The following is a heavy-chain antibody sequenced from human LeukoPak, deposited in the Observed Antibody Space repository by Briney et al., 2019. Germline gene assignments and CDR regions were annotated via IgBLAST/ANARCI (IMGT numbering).Heavy chain of an antibody. Sequence: SETLSLTCTVSGGSISSYYWSWIRQPPGKGLEWIGYIYYSGSTNYNPSPKSRVTISVDTSKNQFSLKLSSVTAADTAVYYCARDEYNWFDPWGQGTLVTVSS. V-gene: IGHV4-59*01. J-gene: IGHJ5*02. CDR1: GGSISSYY. CDR3: ARDEYNWFDP. CDR2: IYYSGST.